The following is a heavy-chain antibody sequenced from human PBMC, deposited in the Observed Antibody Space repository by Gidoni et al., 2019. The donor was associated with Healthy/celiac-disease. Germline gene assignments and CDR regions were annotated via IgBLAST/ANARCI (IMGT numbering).Heavy chain of an antibody. D-gene: IGHD6-19*01. CDR3: ARGVLAVAGTSWFDP. CDR2: ISSSSSYI. V-gene: IGHV3-21*01. Sequence: EVQLVESGGGLVKPGGSRTLSCAASGFTFRSDSMNWVRQAPGKGLEWVSSISSSSSYIYYADSVKGRFTISRDNAKNSLYRQMNSLRAEDTAVYYCARGVLAVAGTSWFDPWGQGTLVTVSS. CDR1: GFTFRSDS. J-gene: IGHJ5*02.